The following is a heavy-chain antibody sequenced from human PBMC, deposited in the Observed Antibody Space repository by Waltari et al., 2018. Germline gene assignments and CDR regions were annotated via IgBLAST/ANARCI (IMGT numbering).Heavy chain of an antibody. Sequence: QVQLQESGPGLVKPSETLSLTCTVSGGSISSHYWSWIRQPPGKGLEWIGYIYYSGSTNYNPSLKSRVTISVDTSKNQFSLKRSSVTAADTAVYYCARGGYYDFWSGYSRVSAFDIWGQGTMVTVSS. J-gene: IGHJ3*02. CDR1: GGSISSHY. CDR3: ARGGYYDFWSGYSRVSAFDI. CDR2: IYYSGST. V-gene: IGHV4-59*11. D-gene: IGHD3-3*01.